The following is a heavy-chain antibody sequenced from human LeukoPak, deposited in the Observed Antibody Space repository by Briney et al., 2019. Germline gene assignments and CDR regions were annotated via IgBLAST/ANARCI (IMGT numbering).Heavy chain of an antibody. Sequence: GGSLRLSCTASGFTFTNYVMHWVRQAPGTGLEWVALISYDGTNGNYADSVKGRFTISRDNSKNTLFLQMNSLAPDDTAVYYCARYGSGSYIWFDPWGQGTLVTVSS. V-gene: IGHV3-30-3*01. J-gene: IGHJ5*02. CDR3: ARYGSGSYIWFDP. CDR1: GFTFTNYV. CDR2: ISYDGTNG. D-gene: IGHD3-10*01.